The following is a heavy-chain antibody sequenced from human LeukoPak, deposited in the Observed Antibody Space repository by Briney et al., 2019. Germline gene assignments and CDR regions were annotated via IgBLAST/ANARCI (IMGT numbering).Heavy chain of an antibody. V-gene: IGHV3-21*01. Sequence: GGSLRLSCAASGFTFSTYTMNWVRQAPGKGLEWVSSITSSSSYIYYADSVKGRFTISRDNAKNSLFLQMNSLRVEDTAVYYCARHVVAVGFDYWGQGTLVTVSS. CDR2: ITSSSSYI. D-gene: IGHD3-22*01. CDR3: ARHVVAVGFDY. CDR1: GFTFSTYT. J-gene: IGHJ4*02.